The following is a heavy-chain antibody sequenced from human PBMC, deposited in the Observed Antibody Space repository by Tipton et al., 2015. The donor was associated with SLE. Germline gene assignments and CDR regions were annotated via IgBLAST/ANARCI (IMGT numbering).Heavy chain of an antibody. Sequence: TLSLTCAVSDYSISSGYYWGWIRQPPGKGLEWIGYIHYSGTTHDNPSLKSRVTMSVDMSKNQFSLRLTSVPAADTAVYYCARTLGAIAHTVYDAFDIWGQGKMVTVSS. CDR2: IHYSGTT. CDR3: ARTLGAIAHTVYDAFDI. V-gene: IGHV4-28*01. CDR1: DYSISSGYY. D-gene: IGHD1-26*01. J-gene: IGHJ3*02.